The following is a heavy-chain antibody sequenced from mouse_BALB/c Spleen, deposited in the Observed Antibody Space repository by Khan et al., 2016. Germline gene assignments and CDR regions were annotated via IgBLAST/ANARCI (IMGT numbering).Heavy chain of an antibody. D-gene: IGHD1-1*01. J-gene: IGHJ3*01. V-gene: IGHV1-69*01. CDR1: GYTFTSYW. CDR2: IDPSDSET. Sequence: QVQLQQPGTELVIPGAPVKLSCKASGYTFTSYWMNWVKQRPGRGLEWIGRIDPSDSETHYNQKFKDKATLTVDISSSTAYIQLSSLTSGDSAVYYCARRGYGTWFAYWGQGTLVTVSA. CDR3: ARRGYGTWFAY.